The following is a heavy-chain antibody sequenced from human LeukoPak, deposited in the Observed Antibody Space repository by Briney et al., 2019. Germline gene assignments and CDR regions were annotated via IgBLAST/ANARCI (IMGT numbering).Heavy chain of an antibody. D-gene: IGHD2-2*02. CDR3: ARDCSSTSCYMGAFDI. J-gene: IGHJ3*02. CDR2: IYSGGST. Sequence: GGSLRPSCAASGFTVSSNYMSWVRQAPGKGLEWVSVIYSGGSTHYADSVKGRFTISRDNSKNTLYLQMNSLRAEDTAVYYCARDCSSTSCYMGAFDIWGQGTMVTVSS. V-gene: IGHV3-66*02. CDR1: GFTVSSNY.